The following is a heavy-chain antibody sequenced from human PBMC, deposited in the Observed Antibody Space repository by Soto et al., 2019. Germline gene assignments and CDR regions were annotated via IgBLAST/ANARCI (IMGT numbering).Heavy chain of an antibody. D-gene: IGHD3-22*01. CDR2: ISSSSSYI. J-gene: IGHJ4*02. CDR3: AIVVPEGYYDSSGYFFGVYFDY. V-gene: IGHV3-21*01. CDR1: GFTFSSYS. Sequence: GGSLRLSCAASGFTFSSYSMNWVRQAPGKGLEWVSSISSSSSYIYYADSVKGRFTISRDNAKNSLYLQMNSLRAEDTAVYYCAIVVPEGYYDSSGYFFGVYFDYWGQGTLVTVSS.